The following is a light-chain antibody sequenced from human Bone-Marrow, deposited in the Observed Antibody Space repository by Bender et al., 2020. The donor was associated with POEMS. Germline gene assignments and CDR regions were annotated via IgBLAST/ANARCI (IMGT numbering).Light chain of an antibody. Sequence: QSVLTQPPSASGAPGQRVTISCSGSNSNIGTNSVYWYQQLPGTAPKVVIYRNNQRPTGVPDRFSGSKSGTSASLAISGLRSEDEADYYCATWDDSLSAGVFGGGTKLTVL. V-gene: IGLV1-47*01. CDR2: RNN. CDR3: ATWDDSLSAGV. CDR1: NSNIGTNS. J-gene: IGLJ3*02.